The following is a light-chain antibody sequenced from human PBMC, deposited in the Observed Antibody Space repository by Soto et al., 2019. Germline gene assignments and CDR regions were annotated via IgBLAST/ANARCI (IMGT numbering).Light chain of an antibody. J-gene: IGKJ5*01. Sequence: DIQTTQSPSSLSASVGDRVTITCRTSQTISTFLNWYQQKLGKAPKLLIYAASTLRSGVPSRFSGSGFGTDFTLTISTLQPEDSATYYCQQSYSTPGTFGQGTRLE. CDR2: AAS. V-gene: IGKV1-39*01. CDR3: QQSYSTPGT. CDR1: QTISTF.